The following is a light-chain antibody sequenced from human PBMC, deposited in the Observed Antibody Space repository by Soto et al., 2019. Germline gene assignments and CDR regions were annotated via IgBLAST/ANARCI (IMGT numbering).Light chain of an antibody. V-gene: IGLV7-46*01. Sequence: QAVVTQEPSLTVSPGGTVTLTCGSSTGAVTSGHYPYWFQQKPGQAPRTLIYDTSNKHSWTPARFSGSLLGGKAALTLPGAQREDEAEYYCFLSHSGARPGNWVFGGGTKLTVL. CDR3: FLSHSGARPGNWV. CDR2: DTS. J-gene: IGLJ3*02. CDR1: TGAVTSGHY.